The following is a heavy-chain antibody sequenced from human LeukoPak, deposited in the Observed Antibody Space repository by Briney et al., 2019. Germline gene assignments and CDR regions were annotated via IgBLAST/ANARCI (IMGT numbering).Heavy chain of an antibody. Sequence: SETLSLTCAVYGGSFSGYYWSWIRQPPGKGLEWIGEINHSGSTNYNPSLKSRVTISVDTSKNQFSLKLSSVTAADTAVYYCASPPLRYCSSTSCHGRLDYWGQGTLVTVSS. D-gene: IGHD2-2*01. J-gene: IGHJ4*02. CDR1: GGSFSGYY. CDR3: ASPPLRYCSSTSCHGRLDY. V-gene: IGHV4-34*01. CDR2: INHSGST.